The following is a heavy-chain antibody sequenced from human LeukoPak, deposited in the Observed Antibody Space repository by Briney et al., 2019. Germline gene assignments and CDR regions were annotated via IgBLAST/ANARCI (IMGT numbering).Heavy chain of an antibody. CDR2: MKPDSGRT. V-gene: IGHV1-8*02. CDR1: GYTFTTFD. Sequence: GASVKVSCKASGYTFTTFDIDWVRQASGQGLEWVGWMKPDSGRTGYAQKFQDRVTMTRDTSTSTSYMELHSLTSEDTAMYYCVKGAFYTDWGQGTPVTVSS. CDR3: VKGAFYTD. D-gene: IGHD3-16*01. J-gene: IGHJ4*02.